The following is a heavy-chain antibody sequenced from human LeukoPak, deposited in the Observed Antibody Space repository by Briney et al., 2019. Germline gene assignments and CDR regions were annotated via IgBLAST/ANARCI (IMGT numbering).Heavy chain of an antibody. CDR3: ARGRFLENNYYYYMDV. D-gene: IGHD3-3*01. CDR1: GFTFSSYS. V-gene: IGHV3-20*04. Sequence: PGGSLRLSCAASGFTFSSYSMNWVRQAPGKGLEWVSGINWNGGSTGYADSVKGRFTISRDNAKNSLYLQMNSLRAEDTALYYCARGRFLENNYYYYMDVWGKGTTVTVSS. CDR2: INWNGGST. J-gene: IGHJ6*03.